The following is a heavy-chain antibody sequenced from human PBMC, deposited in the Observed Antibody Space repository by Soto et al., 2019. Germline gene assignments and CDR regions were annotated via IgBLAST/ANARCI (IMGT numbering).Heavy chain of an antibody. V-gene: IGHV1-2*02. CDR3: ARDAVRITIFGVVPKVYYYYGMDV. J-gene: IGHJ6*02. D-gene: IGHD3-3*01. CDR1: GYTFTGYY. Sequence: RVSVKVSCKASGYTFTGYYMHWVRPAPGQGLEWMGWINPNSGGTNYAQKFQGRVTMTRDTSISTAYMELSRLRSDDTAVYYCARDAVRITIFGVVPKVYYYYGMDVWGQGTTVTVS. CDR2: INPNSGGT.